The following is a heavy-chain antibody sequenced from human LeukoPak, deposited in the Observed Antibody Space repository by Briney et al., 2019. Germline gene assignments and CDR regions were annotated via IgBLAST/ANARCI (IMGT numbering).Heavy chain of an antibody. CDR2: INTNTGNP. V-gene: IGHV7-4-1*02. CDR3: ARGCRDVHQPSWWFDP. J-gene: IGHJ5*02. Sequence: ASVKVSCKASGYTFTSYAMNWVRQAPGQGLEWMGWINTNTGNPTYAQGFTGRFVFSLDTSVSTAYLQISSLKAEDTAVYYCARGCRDVHQPSWWFDPGAKETLVTVSS. CDR1: GYTFTSYA. D-gene: IGHD5-24*01.